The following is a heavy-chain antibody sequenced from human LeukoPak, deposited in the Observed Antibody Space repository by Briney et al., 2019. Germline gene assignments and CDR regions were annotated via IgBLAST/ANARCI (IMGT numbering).Heavy chain of an antibody. Sequence: GASVKVSCKASGYTFTGYYMHWVRQAPGQGLEWMGWINPNSGGTNYAQKFQGRVTMTRDTSISTAYMELSRLRSDDTAVYYCAGDYYGSGSYYGRGGDYWGQGTLVTVSS. V-gene: IGHV1-2*02. CDR1: GYTFTGYY. D-gene: IGHD3-10*01. J-gene: IGHJ4*02. CDR3: AGDYYGSGSYYGRGGDY. CDR2: INPNSGGT.